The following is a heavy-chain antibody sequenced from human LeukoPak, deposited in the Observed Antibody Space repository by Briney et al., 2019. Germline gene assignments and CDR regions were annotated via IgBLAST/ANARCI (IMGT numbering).Heavy chain of an antibody. D-gene: IGHD3-22*01. Sequence: ASVKVSCKTSGYIFTDYYIHWVRQAPGQGLEWMEWINPNSGGTNYAQMFQGRVTMTGDMSINTVYMELSRLTSDDTAVYYCARPSFPSSYSRSVKNWFDPWGQGTLVTVSS. V-gene: IGHV1-2*02. CDR2: INPNSGGT. CDR1: GYIFTDYY. J-gene: IGHJ5*02. CDR3: ARPSFPSSYSRSVKNWFDP.